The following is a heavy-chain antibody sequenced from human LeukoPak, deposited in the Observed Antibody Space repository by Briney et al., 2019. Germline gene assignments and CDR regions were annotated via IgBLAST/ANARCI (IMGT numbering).Heavy chain of an antibody. V-gene: IGHV4-34*01. J-gene: IGHJ4*02. CDR1: GGSFSGYY. Sequence: SETLSLTCAVYGGSFSGYYWSWIRQPPGKGLEWIGEINHSGSTNYNPPLQSRVTISVDTSKNQFSLKLSSVTAADTAVYYCARRKGYYGSGSYKDYWGQGTLVTVSS. CDR3: ARRKGYYGSGSYKDY. CDR2: INHSGST. D-gene: IGHD3-10*01.